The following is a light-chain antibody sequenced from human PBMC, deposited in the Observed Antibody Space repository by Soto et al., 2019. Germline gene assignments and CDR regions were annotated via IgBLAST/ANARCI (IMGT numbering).Light chain of an antibody. CDR1: QSVSSY. CDR2: DVS. Sequence: EIVLTQSPATLSLSPGERATLSCRASQSVSSYLAWYQQKPGQAPRLLIYDVSNRATDIPARFSGSGSGTDFTLTISSLEPEDLAVYYCQQRSNWPRTFGQGTKVEIK. CDR3: QQRSNWPRT. V-gene: IGKV3-11*01. J-gene: IGKJ1*01.